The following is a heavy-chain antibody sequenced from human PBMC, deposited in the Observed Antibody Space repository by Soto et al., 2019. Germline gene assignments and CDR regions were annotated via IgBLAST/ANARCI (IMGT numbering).Heavy chain of an antibody. CDR1: GYTFTGYY. J-gene: IGHJ6*03. CDR2: INPNSGGT. V-gene: IGHV1-2*04. CDR3: ARGNEKPLSLGHSGYDPTGYYYYMDV. D-gene: IGHD5-12*01. Sequence: QVQLVQSGAEVKKPGASVKVSCKASGYTFTGYYMHWVRQAPGQGLEWMGWINPNSGGTNYAQKFQGWVTMTRDTSISTAYMELSRLRSDDTAVYYCARGNEKPLSLGHSGYDPTGYYYYMDVWGKGTTVTVSS.